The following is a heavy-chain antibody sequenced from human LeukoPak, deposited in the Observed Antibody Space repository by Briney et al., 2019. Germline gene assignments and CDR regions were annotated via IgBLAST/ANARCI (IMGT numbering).Heavy chain of an antibody. V-gene: IGHV4-4*09. CDR3: ARRKGASRRDAFDI. J-gene: IGHJ3*02. CDR1: GGSISSYY. CDR2: IYTSGST. Sequence: SETLSLTCTVSGGSISSYYWSWIRQPPGKGLEWIGYIYTSGSTNYNPSLKSRVTISVDTSKNQFSLKLSSVTAADTAVYYYARRKGASRRDAFDIWGQGTMVTVSS.